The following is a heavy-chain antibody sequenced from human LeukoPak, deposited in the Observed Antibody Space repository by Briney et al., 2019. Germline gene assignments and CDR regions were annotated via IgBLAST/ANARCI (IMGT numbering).Heavy chain of an antibody. CDR1: GFTFSSYW. Sequence: GSLRLSCAASGFTFSSYWMSWVRQAPGKGLEWVANIKQDGSEKYYVDSVKGRFTISRDNAKNSLYLQMNSLRAEDTAVYYCARGSYGDYVRFDYWGQGTLVTVSS. J-gene: IGHJ4*02. CDR3: ARGSYGDYVRFDY. CDR2: IKQDGSEK. V-gene: IGHV3-7*01. D-gene: IGHD4-17*01.